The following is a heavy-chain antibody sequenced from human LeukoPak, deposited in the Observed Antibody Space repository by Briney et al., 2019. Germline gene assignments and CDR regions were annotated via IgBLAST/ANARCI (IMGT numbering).Heavy chain of an antibody. J-gene: IGHJ4*01. CDR2: ISSHSRDI. CDR1: GFTFNTYS. Sequence: GGSLRLSCAASGFTFNTYSMNWVRQAPGKGLEWVSSISSHSRDIYYADSVKGRFTISRDNAKNSPHLQMNSLRAEDTAVYYCARDDRDISSFRFDYWGHGILVTVSS. D-gene: IGHD6-6*01. V-gene: IGHV3-21*01. CDR3: ARDDRDISSFRFDY.